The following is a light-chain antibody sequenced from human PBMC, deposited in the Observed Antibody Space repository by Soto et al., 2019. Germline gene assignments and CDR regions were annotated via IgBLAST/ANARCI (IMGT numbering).Light chain of an antibody. J-gene: IGKJ1*01. CDR3: QQYNNWPRT. CDR2: GAS. V-gene: IGKV3D-15*01. Sequence: EIVMTHSPATLSVSPCERAALSCSASQSVSSNLAWYQQKPGQAPRLLIYGASTRATGIPARFSGSGSGTEFTLTISSLQSEDFAVYYCQQYNNWPRTFGQGTKVDIK. CDR1: QSVSSN.